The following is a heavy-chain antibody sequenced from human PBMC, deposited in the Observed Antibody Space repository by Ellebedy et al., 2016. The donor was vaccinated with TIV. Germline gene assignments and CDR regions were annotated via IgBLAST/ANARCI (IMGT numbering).Heavy chain of an antibody. CDR3: ARDRDSSSSWYYYGMDV. D-gene: IGHD6-13*01. J-gene: IGHJ6*02. CDR2: ISAYNGNT. CDR1: GYTFTSYG. V-gene: IGHV1-18*01. Sequence: ASVKVSCKASGYTFTSYGISWVRQAPGQGLEWMGWISAYNGNTNYAQKLQGRVTMTTDTSTSTAYMELRSLRSDDTAVYYCARDRDSSSSWYYYGMDVWGQGTTVTVSS.